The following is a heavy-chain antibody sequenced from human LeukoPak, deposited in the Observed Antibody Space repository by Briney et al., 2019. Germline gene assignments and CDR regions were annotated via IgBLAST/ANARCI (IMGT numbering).Heavy chain of an antibody. CDR2: IYSGGST. Sequence: SGGSLRLSCAASGFTVSSNYMSWVRQAPGKGLEWVSVIYSGGSTYYADSVKGRFTISRDNSKNTLYLQTNSLRAEDTAVYYCARDSDGYDAFDIWGQGTMVTVSS. V-gene: IGHV3-66*01. CDR1: GFTVSSNY. D-gene: IGHD3-10*01. CDR3: ARDSDGYDAFDI. J-gene: IGHJ3*02.